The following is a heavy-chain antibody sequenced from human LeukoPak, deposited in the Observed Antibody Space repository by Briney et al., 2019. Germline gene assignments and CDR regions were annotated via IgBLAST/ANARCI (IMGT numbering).Heavy chain of an antibody. V-gene: IGHV1-46*01. CDR2: INPSGGNT. D-gene: IGHD3-10*01. CDR1: GYTFTNYY. CDR3: ATTPGKIWFGELSR. J-gene: IGHJ4*02. Sequence: ASVKVSCKASGYTFTNYYIHWVRQAPGQGLEWMGLINPSGGNTNYAQNFQGRVTMTRDASTSTVYMGLSSLRSEDTAIYYCATTPGKIWFGELSRWGQGTLVTVSS.